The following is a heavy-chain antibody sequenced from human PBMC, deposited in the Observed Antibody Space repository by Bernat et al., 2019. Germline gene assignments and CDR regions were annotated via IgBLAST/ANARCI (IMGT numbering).Heavy chain of an antibody. D-gene: IGHD6-13*01. CDR2: IPYDGGNK. V-gene: IGHV3-30*03. CDR3: ARECDSSNWYGGGFGY. Sequence: QVQLVESGGGVVQPGRSLRVSCAASGFTFRNYGMHWVRQAPGKGLEWVAVIPYDGGNKYYADSVKDRFTISRDNSKNTLYLQMNSLRIEDTAVYYCARECDSSNWYGGGFGYWGQGTLVTVSS. CDR1: GFTFRNYG. J-gene: IGHJ4*02.